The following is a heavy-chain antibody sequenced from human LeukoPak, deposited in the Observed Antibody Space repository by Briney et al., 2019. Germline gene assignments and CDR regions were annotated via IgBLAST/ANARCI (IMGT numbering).Heavy chain of an antibody. CDR3: ARDTALIRTPGGPDS. CDR1: GYTFTVYY. D-gene: IGHD2-8*02. Sequence: ASVKVSCKASGYTFTVYYMYWVRQAPGQGLEWMGWISAYNGDTRYAQHLQDRVSLTTDLSTGTAFMELRSLTSDDTALYYCARDTALIRTPGGPDSWGQGTLVTVSS. V-gene: IGHV1-18*04. J-gene: IGHJ5*02. CDR2: ISAYNGDT.